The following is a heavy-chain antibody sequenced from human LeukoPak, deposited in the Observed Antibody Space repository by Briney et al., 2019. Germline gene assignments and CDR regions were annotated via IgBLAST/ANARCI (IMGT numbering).Heavy chain of an antibody. Sequence: PGGSLRLSCAASGFTFSSYGMHWVRQAPGKGLEWVAVIWYDGSSEYFADSVKGRFTISRDNSKNSLYLQMNSLRAEDTAVYYCARATEYSGNFRGPEYFQHWGQGTLVTVSS. J-gene: IGHJ1*01. CDR1: GFTFSSYG. D-gene: IGHD1-26*01. V-gene: IGHV3-33*01. CDR2: IWYDGSSE. CDR3: ARATEYSGNFRGPEYFQH.